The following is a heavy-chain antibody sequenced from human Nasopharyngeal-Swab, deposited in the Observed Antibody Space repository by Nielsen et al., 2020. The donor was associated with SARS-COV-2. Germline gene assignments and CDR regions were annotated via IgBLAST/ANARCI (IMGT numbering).Heavy chain of an antibody. J-gene: IGHJ5*02. CDR3: ARDDIEGSTVTHNWFDP. Sequence: ASVKVSCKASGGTFSSYAISWVRQAPGQGLEWMGIINPSGGSTSYAQKFQGRVTMTRDTSTSTVYMELSSLRPEDTAVYYCARDDIEGSTVTHNWFDPWGQGTLVTVSS. CDR1: GGTFSSYA. V-gene: IGHV1-46*01. CDR2: INPSGGST. D-gene: IGHD4-17*01.